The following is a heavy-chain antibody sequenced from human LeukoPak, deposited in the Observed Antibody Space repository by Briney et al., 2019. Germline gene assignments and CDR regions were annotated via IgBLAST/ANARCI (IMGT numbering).Heavy chain of an antibody. CDR2: INSDGSST. D-gene: IGHD3-22*01. CDR3: ARVRYYYDSSGYYL. Sequence: PGGSLRLSCAASGFTFSSYWMHWVRQAPRKGLVWVSRINSDGSSTSYADSVKGRFTISRDNATNTLYLQMNSLRAEDTAVYYCARVRYYYDSSGYYLWGQGTLVTVSS. V-gene: IGHV3-74*01. J-gene: IGHJ4*02. CDR1: GFTFSSYW.